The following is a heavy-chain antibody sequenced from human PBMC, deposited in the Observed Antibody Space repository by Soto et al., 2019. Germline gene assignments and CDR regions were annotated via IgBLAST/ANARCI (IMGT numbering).Heavy chain of an antibody. CDR2: IYTSGST. J-gene: IGHJ5*02. CDR1: GVSISSYY. Sequence: PSETLSLTCTVSGVSISSYYWSWIRQPAGKGLEWIGRIYTSGSTNYNPSLKSRVTMSVDTSKNQFSLKLSSVTAADTAVYYCAREGYSSSWYWWFDPWGQGTLVTVSS. CDR3: AREGYSSSWYWWFDP. V-gene: IGHV4-4*07. D-gene: IGHD6-13*01.